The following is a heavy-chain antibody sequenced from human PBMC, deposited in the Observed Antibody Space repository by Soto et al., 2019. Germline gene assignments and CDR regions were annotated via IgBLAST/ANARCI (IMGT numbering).Heavy chain of an antibody. D-gene: IGHD3-10*02. V-gene: IGHV3-30-3*01. CDR2: ISYDGSNK. CDR3: GSDEGYYELRGVEQHYGLDV. J-gene: IGHJ6*02. Sequence: QVQLVESGGGVVQPGRSLRLSCAASGFNFSSYAMHRVRQAPGKGLAGVAVISYDGSNKYYADSVKGRFTISRDNSKKALYLQINSLRAEDTAVYYCGSDEGYYELRGVEQHYGLDVWRQWTTVRVSS. CDR1: GFNFSSYA.